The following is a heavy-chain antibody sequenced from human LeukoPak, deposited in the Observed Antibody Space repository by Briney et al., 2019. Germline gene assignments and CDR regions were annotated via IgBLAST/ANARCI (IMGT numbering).Heavy chain of an antibody. CDR1: GGSISNGDYY. D-gene: IGHD6-25*01. J-gene: IGHJ4*01. CDR2: IFDGETT. Sequence: SETLSLTCSVSGGSISNGDYYWGWIRQAPGNGLEWIGCIFDGETTHYNPSLKNRATISVDTSKNQFSLKLTSVTAADATMYYCARQLPTAAADTRGYFDYWGQGTVVTVSS. V-gene: IGHV4-39*07. CDR3: ARQLPTAAADTRGYFDY.